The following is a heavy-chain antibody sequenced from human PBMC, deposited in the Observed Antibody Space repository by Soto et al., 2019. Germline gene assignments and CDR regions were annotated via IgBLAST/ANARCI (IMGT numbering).Heavy chain of an antibody. D-gene: IGHD6-19*01. Sequence: PSETLSLTCTVSGDSISSGSYWGWIRQPPGEGPEWIASIYHGGTTSYNPSPKSRISISVDTSKNQFSLRLTSVTAADTATYYCARVHVMVVAGSTFDYWGQGTLVTVSS. CDR3: ARVHVMVVAGSTFDY. CDR1: GDSISSGSY. J-gene: IGHJ4*03. V-gene: IGHV4-38-2*02. CDR2: IYHGGTT.